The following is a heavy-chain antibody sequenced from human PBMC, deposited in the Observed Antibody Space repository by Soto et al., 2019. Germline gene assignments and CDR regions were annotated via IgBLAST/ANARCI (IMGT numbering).Heavy chain of an antibody. CDR1: GVTLTNED. CDR3: ARDSAYAFDI. D-gene: IGHD2-2*01. Sequence: GGSLRLSCTASGVTLTNEDMNWVRQAPGKGLEWVSHVSRITGATYFTDSVKGRFSISIDNADNALYLQMNSLRDEDTAVYYCARDSAYAFDIWGQGTMVTVSS. J-gene: IGHJ3*02. CDR2: VSRITGAT. V-gene: IGHV3-48*02.